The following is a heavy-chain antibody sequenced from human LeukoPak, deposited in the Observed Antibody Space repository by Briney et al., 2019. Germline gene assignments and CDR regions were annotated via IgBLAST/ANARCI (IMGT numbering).Heavy chain of an antibody. CDR3: ARRGRRGYSGYDLLDY. CDR1: GYSFTSYW. CDR2: IYPGDSDT. Sequence: GESLKISCKGSGYSFTSYWIGWVRQMPGKGLEWMGIIYPGDSDTRYSPSSQGQVTISADKSISTAYLQWSSLKASDTAMYYCARRGRRGYSGYDLLDYWGQGTLVTVSS. D-gene: IGHD5-12*01. V-gene: IGHV5-51*01. J-gene: IGHJ4*02.